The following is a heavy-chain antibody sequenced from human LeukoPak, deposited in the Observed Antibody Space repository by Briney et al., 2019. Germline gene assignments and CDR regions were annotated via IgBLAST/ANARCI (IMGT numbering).Heavy chain of an antibody. Sequence: GGSLRLSCAASGFTVSSNYMSWVRQAPGKGLEWVSVIYCGGSTYYADSARGRFTISRDNSKNTVYLQLNSLRAGDTAIYYCTKDRRGPAAGTWYFDSWGQGTLVTVSS. CDR2: IYCGGST. CDR3: TKDRRGPAAGTWYFDS. V-gene: IGHV3-53*01. CDR1: GFTVSSNY. D-gene: IGHD6-13*01. J-gene: IGHJ4*02.